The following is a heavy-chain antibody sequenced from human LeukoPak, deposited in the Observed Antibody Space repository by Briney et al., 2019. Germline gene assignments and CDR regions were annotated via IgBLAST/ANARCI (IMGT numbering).Heavy chain of an antibody. D-gene: IGHD3-3*01. J-gene: IGHJ5*02. V-gene: IGHV4-34*01. CDR1: GGSFSGYY. CDR2: INHSGNT. CDR3: ARDNKSSVLRGPGVVIPGGWFDP. Sequence: SETLSLTCTVYGGSFSGYYWSWIRQPPGKGLEWIGEINHSGNTNYNPSLKSRVTMSVDTSKNQFSLKLSSVTAADTAVYYCARDNKSSVLRGPGVVIPGGWFDPWGQGTLVTVSS.